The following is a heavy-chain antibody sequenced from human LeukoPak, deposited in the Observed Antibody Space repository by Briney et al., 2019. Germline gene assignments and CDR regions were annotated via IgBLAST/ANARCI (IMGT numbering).Heavy chain of an antibody. J-gene: IGHJ3*02. Sequence: GXIXYSGSTYYNPSLKSRVTISVDTSKNQFSLKLSSVTAADTAVYYCARSPGYSYAEGLAAFDIWGQGTMVTVSS. CDR2: IXYSGST. D-gene: IGHD5-18*01. V-gene: IGHV4-31*02. CDR3: ARSPGYSYAEGLAAFDI.